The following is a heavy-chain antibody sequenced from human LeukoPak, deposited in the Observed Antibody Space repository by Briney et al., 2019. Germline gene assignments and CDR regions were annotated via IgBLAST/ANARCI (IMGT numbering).Heavy chain of an antibody. CDR1: GGSISSYY. CDR2: IYYSGST. V-gene: IGHV4-59*08. Sequence: SETLSLTCTVSGGSISSYYWSWIRQPPGKGLEWIGYIYYSGSTNYNPSLKSRVTISVDTSKNQFSLKLSSVTAADTAVYYCARLNRDSSGYYLIWFDPWGQGTLVTVSP. D-gene: IGHD3-22*01. J-gene: IGHJ5*02. CDR3: ARLNRDSSGYYLIWFDP.